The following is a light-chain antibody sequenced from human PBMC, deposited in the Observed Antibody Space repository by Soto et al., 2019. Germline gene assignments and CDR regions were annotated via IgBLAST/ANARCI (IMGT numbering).Light chain of an antibody. V-gene: IGLV2-8*01. CDR1: SGDVAGSDY. CDR2: EVT. CDR3: SSFARGDNPHVL. Sequence: QSALTQPPSASGSPGQSVTISCTGTSGDVAGSDYVSWYQQHPGKAPKLIIYEVTKRPAGVPDRFSGSKSGNTASLTVSGLQADDESYYYCSSFARGDNPHVLFGGGTKLTVL. J-gene: IGLJ2*01.